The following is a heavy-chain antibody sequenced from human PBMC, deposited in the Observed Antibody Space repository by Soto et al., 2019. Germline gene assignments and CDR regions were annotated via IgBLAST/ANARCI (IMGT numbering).Heavy chain of an antibody. J-gene: IGHJ6*02. CDR2: INHSGST. Sequence: SETLSLTCAVYGGSFSGYYWGWIRQPPGKGLEWIGEINHSGSTNYNPSLKSRVTISVDTSKNQFSLKLSSVTAADTAVYYCARGRADLTYYYYGMDVWGQGTTVTVSS. V-gene: IGHV4-34*01. CDR3: ARGRADLTYYYYGMDV. CDR1: GGSFSGYY.